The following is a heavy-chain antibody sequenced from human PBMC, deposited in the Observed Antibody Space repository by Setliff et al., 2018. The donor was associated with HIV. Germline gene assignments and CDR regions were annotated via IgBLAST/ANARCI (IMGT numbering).Heavy chain of an antibody. V-gene: IGHV1-46*01. CDR1: GYTFTSYI. CDR2: IAPSSGDT. J-gene: IGHJ4*02. Sequence: ASVKVSCKASGYTFTSYILHWVRQAAGQGLEWVGRIAPSSGDTLYAQNFQGRVTITSDTSASTAYVELSSLRSEDTAVYYCARDLDFLGHFDYWGQGTLVTVSS. CDR3: ARDLDFLGHFDY. D-gene: IGHD2-2*03.